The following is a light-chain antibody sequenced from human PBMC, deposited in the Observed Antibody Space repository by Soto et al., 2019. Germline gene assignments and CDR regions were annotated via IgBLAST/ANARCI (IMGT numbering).Light chain of an antibody. CDR3: AAWDDSPTGYV. V-gene: IGLV1-44*01. J-gene: IGLJ1*01. CDR1: SSNIGSYT. Sequence: QSVLTQPPSASGTPGQRVTISCSGSSSNIGSYTVNWYQHFPGTAPKLLIYSNNHRPSGVPDRFSGSKSGTSASLAISGLQSEDEADYYCAAWDDSPTGYVFVTGTKLTVL. CDR2: SNN.